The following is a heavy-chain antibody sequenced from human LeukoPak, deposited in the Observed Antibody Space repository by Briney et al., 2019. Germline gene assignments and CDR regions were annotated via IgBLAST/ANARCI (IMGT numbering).Heavy chain of an antibody. CDR2: IKGDGSTT. J-gene: IGHJ4*02. Sequence: HPGGSLRLSCAASGFTFSTYWMHWVRQAPGKGLMWVSRIKGDGSTTSYADSVKGRFTISRDNSKNSLYLQMNSLRTEDTALYYCAKTYYDSTGYFGFYDYWGQGTLVTVSS. CDR1: GFTFSTYW. D-gene: IGHD3-22*01. CDR3: AKTYYDSTGYFGFYDY. V-gene: IGHV3-74*01.